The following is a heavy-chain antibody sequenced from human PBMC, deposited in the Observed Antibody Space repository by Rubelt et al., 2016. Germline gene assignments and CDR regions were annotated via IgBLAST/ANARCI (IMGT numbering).Heavy chain of an antibody. CDR3: ARAPDPGSGYYPYYFDY. Sequence: GGSLRLSCAASGFTFSDHCMSWVRQAPGKGLEWVAWIRSTSAYMNTAKTVKGRFTISRDNDKNTLYLQMDSLRNEDTAVYYCARAPDPGSGYYPYYFDYWGQGTLVTVSS. CDR2: IRSTSAYM. J-gene: IGHJ4*02. D-gene: IGHD3-22*01. CDR1: GFTFSDHC. V-gene: IGHV3-11*06.